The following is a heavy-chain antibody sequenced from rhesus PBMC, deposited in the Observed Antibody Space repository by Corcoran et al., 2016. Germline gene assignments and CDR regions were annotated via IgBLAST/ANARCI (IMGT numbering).Heavy chain of an antibody. CDR1: GGSISDDYY. Sequence: QVQLQESGPGLVKPSETLSLTCAVSGGSISDDYYWSWIRQPPGEGLEWIGYIYGSGGGTNYNPSLKNRVTISIDTAKNQFSRKLSSVTAADTAVYYCARVPGYFDYWGQGVLVTVSS. CDR3: ARVPGYFDY. J-gene: IGHJ4*01. CDR2: IYGSGGGT. V-gene: IGHV4-106*01.